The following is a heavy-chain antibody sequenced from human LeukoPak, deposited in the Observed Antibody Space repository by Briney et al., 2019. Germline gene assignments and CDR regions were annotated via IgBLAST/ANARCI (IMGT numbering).Heavy chain of an antibody. CDR1: GFTFSSYA. V-gene: IGHV3-53*01. CDR2: IYSGGST. J-gene: IGHJ6*02. CDR3: ARDLPNYGMDV. Sequence: PGRSLRLSCAASGFTFSSYAMHWVRQAPGKGLEWVSVIYSGGSTYYADSVKGRFTISRDNSKNTLYLQMNSLRAEDTAVYYCARDLPNYGMDVWGQGTTVTVSS.